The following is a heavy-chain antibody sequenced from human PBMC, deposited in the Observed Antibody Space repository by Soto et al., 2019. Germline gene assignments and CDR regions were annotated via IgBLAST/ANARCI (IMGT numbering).Heavy chain of an antibody. CDR3: ATELAVSAFDI. D-gene: IGHD3-3*02. J-gene: IGHJ3*02. CDR2: IYYSGST. CDR1: GGSISNGGYY. V-gene: IGHV4-61*08. Sequence: TSETLSLTCNVSGGSISNGGYYWSWIRQPPGKGLEWIGYIYYSGSTNYNPSLKSRVTISVDTSKNQFSLKLSSVTAADTAVYYCATELAVSAFDIWGQGTMVTISS.